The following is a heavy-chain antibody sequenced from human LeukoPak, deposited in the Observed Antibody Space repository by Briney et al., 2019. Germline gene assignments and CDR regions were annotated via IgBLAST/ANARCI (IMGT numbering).Heavy chain of an antibody. CDR1: GGTFSSYA. Sequence: SVKVSCKASGGTFSSYAISWVRQAPGQGLEWMGRIIPILGIANYAQKFQGRVTITADKSTSTAHMELSSLRSEDTAVYYCARGYDSSGYYSSRFDPWGQGTLVTVSS. CDR3: ARGYDSSGYYSSRFDP. V-gene: IGHV1-69*04. D-gene: IGHD3-22*01. CDR2: IIPILGIA. J-gene: IGHJ5*02.